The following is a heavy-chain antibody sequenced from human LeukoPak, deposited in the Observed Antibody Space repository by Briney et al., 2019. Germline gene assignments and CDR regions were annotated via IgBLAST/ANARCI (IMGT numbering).Heavy chain of an antibody. CDR1: GGSISSYY. Sequence: KASETLSLTCTVSGGSISSYYWGWIRQPPGKGLECIGYIYHTGSTNYNPSLTSRVTISVDTSKNQFSLKLNSVTAADTAVYYCARDPPGSGSYYDYWGQGTLVTVSS. D-gene: IGHD3-10*01. V-gene: IGHV4-59*01. J-gene: IGHJ4*02. CDR3: ARDPPGSGSYYDY. CDR2: IYHTGST.